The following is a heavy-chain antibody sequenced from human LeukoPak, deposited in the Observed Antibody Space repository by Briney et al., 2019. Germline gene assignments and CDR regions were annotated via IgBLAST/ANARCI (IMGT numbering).Heavy chain of an antibody. Sequence: PGGSLRLSCAASGFTFSSYAMSWVRQAPGKGLEWVSAISGSGGSTYYADSVKGRFTISRDNSKNTLYLQMNSLRAEDTAVYYCAKDDRATYWNPHDAFDIWGQGTMVTVSS. J-gene: IGHJ3*02. CDR2: ISGSGGST. D-gene: IGHD1-1*01. CDR3: AKDDRATYWNPHDAFDI. V-gene: IGHV3-23*01. CDR1: GFTFSSYA.